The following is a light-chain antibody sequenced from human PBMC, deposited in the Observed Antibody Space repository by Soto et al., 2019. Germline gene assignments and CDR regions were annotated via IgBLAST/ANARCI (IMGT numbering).Light chain of an antibody. CDR3: SSYAGSNDWV. J-gene: IGLJ3*02. V-gene: IGLV2-8*01. Sequence: QSALTQSPSASGSPGQSVTISCTGTSSDVGGYNYVSWYQQHPGKAPKVIIYEVSERPSGVPDRFSGSEFGNTASLTVSGLQAEDEADYYCSSYAGSNDWVFGGGTKLTVL. CDR1: SSDVGGYNY. CDR2: EVS.